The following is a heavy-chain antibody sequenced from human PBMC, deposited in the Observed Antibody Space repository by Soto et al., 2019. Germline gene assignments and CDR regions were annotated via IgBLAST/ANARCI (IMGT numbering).Heavy chain of an antibody. Sequence: QVQLVESGGGVVQPEMSLRLSCAASGFTFSTHAMHWVRQAPGKGLEWVAMIWNDGNNKYYADSVKGRFTVSRDNSEHTVSRQMNSLSVEDTAVYYCGRDPPGSGWSLDYWGQGTLVTVSS. V-gene: IGHV3-33*01. CDR2: IWNDGNNK. J-gene: IGHJ4*02. D-gene: IGHD6-19*01. CDR1: GFTFSTHA. CDR3: GRDPPGSGWSLDY.